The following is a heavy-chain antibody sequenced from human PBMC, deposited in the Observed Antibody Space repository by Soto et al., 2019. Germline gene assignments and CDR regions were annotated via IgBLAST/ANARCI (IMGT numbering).Heavy chain of an antibody. D-gene: IGHD1-26*01. CDR3: ARVGVGAYHFED. CDR1: GFTFNNYW. Sequence: EVQLVESGGGLVQPGGSLRLSCAASGFTFNNYWMHWVRQAPGKGLVWVSRINPDGSTTNYADSVEGRFTISRDNAKNTLYLQMNSLRAEDTAVYYCARVGVGAYHFEDWGQGTLVTVSS. CDR2: INPDGSTT. J-gene: IGHJ4*02. V-gene: IGHV3-74*01.